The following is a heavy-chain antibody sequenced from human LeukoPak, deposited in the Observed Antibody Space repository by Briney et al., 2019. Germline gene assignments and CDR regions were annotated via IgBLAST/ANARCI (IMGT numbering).Heavy chain of an antibody. CDR3: ARDRAVTTPYYFDY. J-gene: IGHJ4*02. Sequence: GGSLRLSCAASGFTFSSYAMSWVRQAPGKGLEWVSAISGSGGSTYYADSVKGRFTISRDNSRNTLYLQMNSLRAEDTAVYYCARDRAVTTPYYFDYWGQGTLVTVSS. D-gene: IGHD4-17*01. CDR2: ISGSGGST. CDR1: GFTFSSYA. V-gene: IGHV3-23*01.